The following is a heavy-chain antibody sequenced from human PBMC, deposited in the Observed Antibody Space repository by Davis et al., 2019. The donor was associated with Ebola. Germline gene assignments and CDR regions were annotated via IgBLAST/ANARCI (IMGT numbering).Heavy chain of an antibody. Sequence: SVKVSCKASGGTFSSYTISWVRPAPGQGREWLGRIIPILGIANNAQKFQGRVTITADKSTSTACMELSSLRSEDTAVYYCARDLGDYGIDVWGKGTTVTVSS. V-gene: IGHV1-69*04. CDR1: GGTFSSYT. J-gene: IGHJ6*04. CDR2: IIPILGIA. CDR3: ARDLGDYGIDV. D-gene: IGHD3-10*01.